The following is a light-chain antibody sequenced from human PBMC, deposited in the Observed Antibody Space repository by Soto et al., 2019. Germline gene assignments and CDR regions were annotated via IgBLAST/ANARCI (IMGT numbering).Light chain of an antibody. J-gene: IGKJ5*01. CDR1: QSVSNNY. CDR2: GAS. Sequence: EIVLTQSPGTLSLSPGERATLSCRASQSVSNNYLAWYQQKPGQAPRRLIYGASSRATGIPDRFSGSGSGTDFTLTSSRLEPEDFAVYYCQQYGSSPTFGEATRLEIK. V-gene: IGKV3-20*01. CDR3: QQYGSSPT.